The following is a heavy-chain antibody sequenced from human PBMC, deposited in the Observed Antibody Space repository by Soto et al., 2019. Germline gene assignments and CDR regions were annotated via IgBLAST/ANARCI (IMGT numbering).Heavy chain of an antibody. D-gene: IGHD6-19*01. Sequence: ASVKVSCKASGYTFTSYGISWVRQAPGQGLEWMGWISAYNGNTNYAQKLQGRVTMSTDTSTSTAYMELRSLRSDDTAVYYCARAHRQWLVFDPWGQGTLVTVSS. CDR1: GYTFTSYG. CDR3: ARAHRQWLVFDP. CDR2: ISAYNGNT. J-gene: IGHJ5*02. V-gene: IGHV1-18*01.